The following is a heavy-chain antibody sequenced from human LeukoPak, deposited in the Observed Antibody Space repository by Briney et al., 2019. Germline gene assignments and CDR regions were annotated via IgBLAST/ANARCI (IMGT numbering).Heavy chain of an antibody. V-gene: IGHV3-23*01. CDR3: AKEFRGGWPFDY. CDR1: GFTFSSYA. J-gene: IGHJ4*02. CDR2: ISGGGAAT. Sequence: GGSLRLSCAASGFTFSSYAMSWVRQAPGKGLEWVSGISGGGAATYYADSVKGRFTISRDNSKNTPYLQMNSLRAEDTAVYYCAKEFRGGWPFDYWGQGTLVTVSS. D-gene: IGHD6-19*01.